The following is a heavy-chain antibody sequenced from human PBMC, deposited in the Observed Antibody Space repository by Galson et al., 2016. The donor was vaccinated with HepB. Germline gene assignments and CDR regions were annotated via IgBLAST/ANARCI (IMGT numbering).Heavy chain of an antibody. CDR2: IKRDGTEK. V-gene: IGHV3-7*01. Sequence: SLRLSCAASGFTFSTYWMTWVRQAPGKGLEWVAQIKRDGTEKDYADSMKGRFTISRDNAKNSVYLQINSLRAEDTAVYYCARNDWSRFDPWGQGTLVTVSS. CDR3: ARNDWSRFDP. J-gene: IGHJ5*02. CDR1: GFTFSTYW. D-gene: IGHD3-9*01.